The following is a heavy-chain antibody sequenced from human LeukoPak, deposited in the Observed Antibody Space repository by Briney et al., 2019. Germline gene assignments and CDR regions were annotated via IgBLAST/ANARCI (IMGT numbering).Heavy chain of an antibody. CDR2: ISSSGSTI. J-gene: IGHJ6*03. CDR1: RFTFSSYT. CDR3: ASFEGYYYYYMDV. V-gene: IGHV3-48*04. Sequence: GGSLRLSCAASRFTFSSYTMIWVRQAPGKGLEGVSYISSSGSTIYYADSVKGRFTISRDNANNSLYLQMNSQRAEDKAVYYCASFEGYYYYYMDVWGKGTTVTVSS.